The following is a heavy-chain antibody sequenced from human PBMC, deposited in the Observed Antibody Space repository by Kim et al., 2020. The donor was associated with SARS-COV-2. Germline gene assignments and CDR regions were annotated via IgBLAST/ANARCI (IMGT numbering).Heavy chain of an antibody. J-gene: IGHJ6*02. V-gene: IGHV3-48*02. D-gene: IGHD3-16*01. Sequence: YAVSVKGRFTISRDDAKNSLYLQMNSLRDEDTAVYYCARPLYDYYGMDVWGQGTTVTVSS. CDR3: ARPLYDYYGMDV.